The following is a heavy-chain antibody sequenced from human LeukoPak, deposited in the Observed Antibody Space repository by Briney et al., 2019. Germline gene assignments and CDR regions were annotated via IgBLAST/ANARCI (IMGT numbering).Heavy chain of an antibody. CDR3: ARPPEQQLGDAFDI. D-gene: IGHD6-13*01. CDR1: GFTFSSYG. Sequence: PGGSLRLSCAASGFTFSSYGMSWVRQAPGKGLEWMGIIYPGDSDTRYSPSFQGQVTISADKSISTAYLQWSSLKASDTAMYYCARPPEQQLGDAFDIWGQGTMVTVSS. V-gene: IGHV5-51*01. CDR2: IYPGDSDT. J-gene: IGHJ3*02.